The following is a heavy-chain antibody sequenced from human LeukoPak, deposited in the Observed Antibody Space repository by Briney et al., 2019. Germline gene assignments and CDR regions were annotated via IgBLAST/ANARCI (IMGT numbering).Heavy chain of an antibody. CDR1: GFTFNSYW. CDR2: IKQDGSEK. Sequence: GGSLRLSCAASGFTFNSYWMNWVRQAPGKGLEWVANIKQDGSEKYYVDSVQGRFTISRDNAKSSLYLQMNSLRAEDTAFYYCAKDTTSYLIDYWGQGTLVTVSS. D-gene: IGHD1-1*01. V-gene: IGHV3-7*03. CDR3: AKDTTSYLIDY. J-gene: IGHJ4*02.